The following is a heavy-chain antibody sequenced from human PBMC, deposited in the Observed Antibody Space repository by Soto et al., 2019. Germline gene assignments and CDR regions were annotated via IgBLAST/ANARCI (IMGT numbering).Heavy chain of an antibody. J-gene: IGHJ4*02. CDR1: GFTFRDHW. D-gene: IGHD6-19*01. V-gene: IGHV3-74*01. Sequence: GGSLRVSCAASGFTFRDHWMHWVRQAPGKGLVWVSRINSDGSTTTYADSVKGRFTISRDNAKSTLYLQLNSLRAEDTALYYCARGYSSGPDYWGQGTLVTVSS. CDR2: INSDGSTT. CDR3: ARGYSSGPDY.